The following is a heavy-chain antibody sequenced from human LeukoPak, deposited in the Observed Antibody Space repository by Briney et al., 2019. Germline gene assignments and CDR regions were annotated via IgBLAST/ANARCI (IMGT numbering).Heavy chain of an antibody. D-gene: IGHD5-24*01. CDR1: GYDFTAHW. V-gene: IGHV5-51*01. CDR2: INAANSDT. CDR3: ARHYSYNWFGY. Sequence: GESLKISCKGSGYDFTAHWIAWVRQKPGKGLEWMGNINAANSDTTYSPSFQGQVTLSVDKSISTAYLQLSNLKASDTAMYYCARHYSYNWFGYWGQGSPVTVSS. J-gene: IGHJ4*02.